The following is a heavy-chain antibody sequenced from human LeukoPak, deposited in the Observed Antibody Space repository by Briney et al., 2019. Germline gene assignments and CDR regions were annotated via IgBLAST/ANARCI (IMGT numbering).Heavy chain of an antibody. J-gene: IGHJ6*03. Sequence: SETLSLTCTVSGGSINYYYWSWIRQPPGKGLEWIGYVYYSGSTNYNPSLKSRVTISVDTSKNQFSLKLSSVTAADTAVYYCARVDYGGNRGEDYYYYMDVWGKGTTVTVSS. V-gene: IGHV4-59*08. CDR3: ARVDYGGNRGEDYYYYMDV. D-gene: IGHD4-23*01. CDR2: VYYSGST. CDR1: GGSINYYY.